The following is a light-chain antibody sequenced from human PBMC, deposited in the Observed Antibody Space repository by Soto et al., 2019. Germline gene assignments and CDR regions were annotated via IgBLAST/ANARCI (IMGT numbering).Light chain of an antibody. CDR2: DVS. CDR1: SSDVGGYNY. V-gene: IGLV2-14*03. Sequence: QSVLTQPASVSGSPGQSITISCTGTSSDVGGYNYVSWYQQHPGKAPKLMIYDVSNRPSGVSNRFSGSKSGNTASLTISGLQAEDEADYYCSSYTSISTVSGTGTKLTVL. J-gene: IGLJ1*01. CDR3: SSYTSISTV.